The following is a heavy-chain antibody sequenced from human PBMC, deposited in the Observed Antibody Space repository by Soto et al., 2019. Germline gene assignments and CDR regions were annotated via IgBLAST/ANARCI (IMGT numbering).Heavy chain of an antibody. CDR2: IYYSGST. V-gene: IGHV4-39*01. CDR1: GGSISSSSYY. J-gene: IGHJ5*02. Sequence: SETLSLTCTVSGGSISSSSYYWGWIRQPPGKGLEWIGSIYYSGSTYYNPSLKSRVTISVDTSKNQFSLKLSSVTAADTAVYYCASIVLVPASILNNWFDPWGQGTLVTVSS. D-gene: IGHD2-2*02. CDR3: ASIVLVPASILNNWFDP.